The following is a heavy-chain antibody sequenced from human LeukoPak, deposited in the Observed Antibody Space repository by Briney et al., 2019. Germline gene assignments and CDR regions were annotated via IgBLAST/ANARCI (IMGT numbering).Heavy chain of an antibody. D-gene: IGHD2-15*01. CDR1: GFTFNNYA. V-gene: IGHV3-23*01. CDR3: ARDRGFLFDY. Sequence: GGSLRLSCAAYGFTFNNYAMSWVRQAPGKGLEWVSAISGSGGSTYYADSVKGRFTISRDNSKNTLYLQMNSLRAEDTAVYYCARDRGFLFDYWGQGTLVTVSS. J-gene: IGHJ4*02. CDR2: ISGSGGST.